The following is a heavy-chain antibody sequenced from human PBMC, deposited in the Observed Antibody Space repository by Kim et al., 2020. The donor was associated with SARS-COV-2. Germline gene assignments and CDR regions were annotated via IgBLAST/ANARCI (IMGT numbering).Heavy chain of an antibody. J-gene: IGHJ4*02. CDR2: YDGSNK. D-gene: IGHD5-18*01. Sequence: YDGSNKYYADPVKGRFTISRDNSKNTLYLQMNSRRAEDPYVYYCARDLDTAMVMIFDYWGKG. CDR3: ARDLDTAMVMIFDY. V-gene: IGHV3-30-3*01.